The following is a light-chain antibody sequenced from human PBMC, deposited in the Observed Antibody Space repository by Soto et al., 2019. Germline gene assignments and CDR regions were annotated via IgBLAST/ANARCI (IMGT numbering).Light chain of an antibody. CDR3: SSYTTSNTQV. CDR2: DVS. V-gene: IGLV2-14*01. J-gene: IGLJ3*02. Sequence: QSVLTQPASVSGSPGQSITISCTGTSSDVGTYNYVSWYQHRPGKAPKLMIYDVSYRPSGVSNRFSGSKSANTASLTISGLQGEDEAEYYCSSYTTSNTQVFGGGTKLTV. CDR1: SSDVGTYNY.